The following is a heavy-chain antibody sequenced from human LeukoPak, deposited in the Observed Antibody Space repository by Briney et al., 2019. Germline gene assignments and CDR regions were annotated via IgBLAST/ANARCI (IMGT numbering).Heavy chain of an antibody. CDR3: ARGFCSSTSCYPPWYYMDV. CDR2: INPNSGGT. CDR1: GYTFTGYY. Sequence: GASVKVSCKASGYTFTGYYMHWVRQTPGQGLEWMGWINPNSGGTNYAQKFQGRVTITRNTSISTAYMELSSLRSEDTAVYYCARGFCSSTSCYPPWYYMDVWGKGTTVTVSS. V-gene: IGHV1-2*02. J-gene: IGHJ6*03. D-gene: IGHD2-2*01.